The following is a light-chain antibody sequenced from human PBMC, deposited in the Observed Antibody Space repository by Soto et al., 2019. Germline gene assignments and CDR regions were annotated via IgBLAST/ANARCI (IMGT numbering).Light chain of an antibody. V-gene: IGKV1-5*01. CDR1: QSISNW. CDR2: HAS. J-gene: IGKJ2*01. Sequence: DIQMTQSPSTLPASVGDRVNITCRASQSISNWLAWYQPKPGTAPKVLIYHASNLQSGVPSRFSGSGSGTEFTLTISSLQPDDFATYYCQQSYSTPYTCGQGTKGDIK. CDR3: QQSYSTPYT.